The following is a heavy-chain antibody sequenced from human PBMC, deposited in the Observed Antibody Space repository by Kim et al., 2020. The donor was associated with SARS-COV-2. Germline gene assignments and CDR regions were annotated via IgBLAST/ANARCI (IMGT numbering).Heavy chain of an antibody. CDR1: GFTFSSYW. J-gene: IGHJ6*02. CDR2: INSDGSST. CDR3: ASPPHYYYYGMDV. V-gene: IGHV3-74*01. Sequence: GGSLRLSCAASGFTFSSYWMHWVRQAPGKGLVWVSRINSDGSSTSYADSVKGRFTISRDNAKNTLYLQMNSLRAEDTAVYYCASPPHYYYYGMDVWGQGTTVTVSS.